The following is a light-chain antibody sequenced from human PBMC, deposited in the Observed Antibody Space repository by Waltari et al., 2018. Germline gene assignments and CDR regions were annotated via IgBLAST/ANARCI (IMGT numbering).Light chain of an antibody. J-gene: IGLJ3*02. CDR1: SSDVGGYNY. CDR3: CSYGGSSWV. Sequence: QSALTQPRSVSGSPGQSVTISCTGTSSDVGGYNYVSWYQHLPGKAPKLIIYDVTKWPSGVPDRFSGSKSGNPASLTISGLLGEDEAYYYCCSYGGSSWVFGGGTKLTVL. CDR2: DVT. V-gene: IGLV2-11*01.